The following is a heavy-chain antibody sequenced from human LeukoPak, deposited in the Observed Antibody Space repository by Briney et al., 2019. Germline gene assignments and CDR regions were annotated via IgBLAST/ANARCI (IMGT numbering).Heavy chain of an antibody. CDR2: INHSGST. CDR3: ARMSIVGARD. V-gene: IGHV4-34*01. D-gene: IGHD1-26*01. Sequence: SETLSLTCAVYGGSFSGYYWSWIRQPPGKGLEGIGEINHSGSTTYNPSLKSRVTISVATSKNQFSLKLSSVTAADTAVYYCARMSIVGARDWGQGTLVTVSS. J-gene: IGHJ4*02. CDR1: GGSFSGYY.